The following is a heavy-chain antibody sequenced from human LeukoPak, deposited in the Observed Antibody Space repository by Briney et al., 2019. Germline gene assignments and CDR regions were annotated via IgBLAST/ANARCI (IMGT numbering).Heavy chain of an antibody. J-gene: IGHJ4*02. D-gene: IGHD2-21*02. CDR1: GYTFTSYA. Sequence: ASVKVSCKASGYTFTSYAMHWVRQAPGQRLEWMGWINAGNGNTKYSQKFQGRVTITRDTSASTAYMEPNSLRSEDTAVYYCARDGVVVTATGFDYWGQGTLVTVSS. CDR3: ARDGVVVTATGFDY. CDR2: INAGNGNT. V-gene: IGHV1-3*01.